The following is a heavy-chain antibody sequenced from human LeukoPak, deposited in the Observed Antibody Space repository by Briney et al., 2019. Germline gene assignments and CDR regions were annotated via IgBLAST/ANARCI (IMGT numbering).Heavy chain of an antibody. CDR1: GYTFTGYY. CDR2: ISAYNGNT. V-gene: IGHV1-18*04. CDR3: ARGYATDPFDY. D-gene: IGHD2-2*01. J-gene: IGHJ4*02. Sequence: ASVKVSCKASGYTFTGYYMHWVRQAPGQGLEWMGWISAYNGNTNYAQKLQGRVTMTTDTSTSTAYMELRSLRSDDTAVYYCARGYATDPFDYWGQGTLVTVSS.